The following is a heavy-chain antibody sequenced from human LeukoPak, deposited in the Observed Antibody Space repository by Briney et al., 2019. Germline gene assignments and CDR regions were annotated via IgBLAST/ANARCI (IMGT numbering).Heavy chain of an antibody. CDR2: ISYSGST. D-gene: IGHD2-8*02. J-gene: IGHJ4*02. CDR3: ARGVLV. V-gene: IGHV4-31*03. Sequence: PSQTLSLTCTVSGGSISISGYYWRWIRQHPGEGLEWIGYISYSGSTYYSPSLKSRVTISVDTSKNQFSLKLSSVTAADTAVYYCARGVLVWGQGTLVTVSS. CDR1: GGSISISGYY.